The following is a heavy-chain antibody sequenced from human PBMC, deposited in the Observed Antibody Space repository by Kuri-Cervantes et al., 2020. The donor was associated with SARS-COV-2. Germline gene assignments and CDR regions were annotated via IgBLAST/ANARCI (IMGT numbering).Heavy chain of an antibody. V-gene: IGHV3-74*01. CDR1: GFTFSSYW. J-gene: IGHJ4*02. Sequence: GESLKISCAASGFTFSSYWMHWVRQAPGKGLVWVSRINSDGSSTSYADSVKGRFTISRDNSKNTLYLQMNSLRAEDTAVYYCAKDTVLKYYDFWSGYYDYWGQGTLVTVSS. CDR3: AKDTVLKYYDFWSGYYDY. D-gene: IGHD3-3*01. CDR2: INSDGSST.